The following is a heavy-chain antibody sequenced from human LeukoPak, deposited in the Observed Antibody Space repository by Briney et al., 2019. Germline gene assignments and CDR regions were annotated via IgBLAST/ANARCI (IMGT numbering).Heavy chain of an antibody. D-gene: IGHD2-15*01. Sequence: GGSLRLPCAASGFTFSSYSMNWVRQAPGKGLEWVSSISSSSSYIYYADSVKGRFTISRDNAKNSLYLQMNSLRAEDTAVYYCARDIGINWFDPWGQGTLVTVSS. J-gene: IGHJ5*02. CDR1: GFTFSSYS. CDR3: ARDIGINWFDP. V-gene: IGHV3-21*01. CDR2: ISSSSSYI.